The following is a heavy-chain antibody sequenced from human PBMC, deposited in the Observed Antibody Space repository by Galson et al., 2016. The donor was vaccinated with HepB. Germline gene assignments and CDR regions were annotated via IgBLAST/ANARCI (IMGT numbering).Heavy chain of an antibody. CDR1: GYSFTSYY. CDR3: TRDPPSSGAHGDYFDY. J-gene: IGHJ4*02. D-gene: IGHD2-15*01. V-gene: IGHV1-46*01. CDR2: INCSGGST. Sequence: SVKVSCKASGYSFTSYYMHWVRQAPGQGLERMGIINCSGGSTSYAQKFQGRVTMTRDTSTSTVYMELSSLRSEDTAVYYCTRDPPSSGAHGDYFDYWGQGTLVTVSS.